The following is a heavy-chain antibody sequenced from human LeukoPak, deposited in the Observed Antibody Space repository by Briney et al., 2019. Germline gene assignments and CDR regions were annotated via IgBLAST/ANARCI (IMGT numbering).Heavy chain of an antibody. CDR1: GGSISSSSYY. Sequence: SETLSLTCTVSGGSISSSSYYWGRIRQPPGKGLEWIGSISYSGNTYYNPSLKSRVTISVDTSKNQFSLKLSSVTAADTAAYYCATGVPIAATGTLHWGQGTLVTVSS. J-gene: IGHJ4*02. V-gene: IGHV4-39*01. D-gene: IGHD6-13*01. CDR3: ATGVPIAATGTLH. CDR2: ISYSGNT.